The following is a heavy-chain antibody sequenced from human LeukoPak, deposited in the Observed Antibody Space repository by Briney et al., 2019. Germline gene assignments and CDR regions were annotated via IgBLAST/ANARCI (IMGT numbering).Heavy chain of an antibody. Sequence: PGGSLRLSCAASGFTFSSYSMNWVRQAPGKGLEWVSSISSSSSYIYYADSVKGRFTISRDNSKNTLYLQMNSLRAEDTAVYYCARDGKQWLVRGNFDYWGQGTLVTVSS. J-gene: IGHJ4*02. D-gene: IGHD6-19*01. V-gene: IGHV3-21*01. CDR1: GFTFSSYS. CDR3: ARDGKQWLVRGNFDY. CDR2: ISSSSSYI.